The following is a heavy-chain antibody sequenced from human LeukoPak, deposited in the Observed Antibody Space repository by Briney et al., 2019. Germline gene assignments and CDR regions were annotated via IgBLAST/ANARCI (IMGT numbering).Heavy chain of an antibody. Sequence: WVRQAPGKGLEWVAVISYDGSKKFYAESVKGRFTISRDNSKSTLYLQMSSLGVEDKAAYFCARDDRVSADYYYGMDVWGQGTTVTVSS. CDR3: ARDDRVSADYYYGMDV. J-gene: IGHJ6*02. V-gene: IGHV3-30-3*01. D-gene: IGHD2-21*01. CDR2: ISYDGSKK.